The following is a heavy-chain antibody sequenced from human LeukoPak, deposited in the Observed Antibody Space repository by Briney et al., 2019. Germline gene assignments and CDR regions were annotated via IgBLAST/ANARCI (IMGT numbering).Heavy chain of an antibody. D-gene: IGHD4-17*01. V-gene: IGHV3-30*02. CDR2: IRYDGSNK. J-gene: IGHJ4*02. CDR3: AKGRGDYDDFRLGY. Sequence: GGSLRLSCAASGFTFSSYGMHWVRQAPGKGLEWVAFIRYDGSNKYYADSVKGRFTISRDNSKNTLYLQMNSLRAEDTAVYYCAKGRGDYDDFRLGYWGQGTLVTVSS. CDR1: GFTFSSYG.